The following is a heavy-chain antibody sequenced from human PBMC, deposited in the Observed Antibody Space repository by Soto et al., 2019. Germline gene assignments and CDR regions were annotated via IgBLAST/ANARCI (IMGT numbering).Heavy chain of an antibody. J-gene: IGHJ5*02. Sequence: QITLKESGPTLVKPTQTLTLTCTFSGFSLTTSGLGVGWLHQPPGKALEWLALIYWDDDKRYSPSLKSSLTITKDTSKNQVVLTMTNMAPADTATYFCEHRTTTVTWWFDPWGQGTLVTVSS. V-gene: IGHV2-5*02. CDR1: GFSLTTSGLG. CDR3: EHRTTTVTWWFDP. CDR2: IYWDDDK. D-gene: IGHD4-17*01.